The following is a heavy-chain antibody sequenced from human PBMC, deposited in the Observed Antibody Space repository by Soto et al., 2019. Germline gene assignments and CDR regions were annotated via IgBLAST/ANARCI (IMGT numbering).Heavy chain of an antibody. CDR1: GGTFSNYS. D-gene: IGHD2-15*01. CDR3: ARIEGYCSGGTCYRGSGDY. V-gene: IGHV1-69*12. Sequence: QVQLVQSGAEVKEPGSSVKVSCKASGGTFSNYSINWVRQAPGQGLEWMGGIIPFFGTANYAQKFQGRVTITADESATTAYMEVTSLRSDDTAVYYCARIEGYCSGGTCYRGSGDYWGQGTMVAVSS. CDR2: IIPFFGTA. J-gene: IGHJ4*02.